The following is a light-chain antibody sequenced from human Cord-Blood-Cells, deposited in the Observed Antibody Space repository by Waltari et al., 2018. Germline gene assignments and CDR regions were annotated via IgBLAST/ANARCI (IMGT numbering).Light chain of an antibody. CDR2: EVS. CDR1: SSAVGSYNL. J-gene: IGLJ3*02. CDR3: CSYAGSSTWV. V-gene: IGLV2-23*02. Sequence: QSALTQPASVSGSPGQSITISCTGTSSAVGSYNLVSWYQQHPGKAPKLMIYEVSKRPSVFANRFSGSKSGNTASLTISGLQAEDEADYYCCSYAGSSTWVFGGGTKLTVL.